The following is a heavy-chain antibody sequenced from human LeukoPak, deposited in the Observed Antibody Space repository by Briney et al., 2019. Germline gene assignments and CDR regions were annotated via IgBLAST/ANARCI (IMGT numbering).Heavy chain of an antibody. V-gene: IGHV1-2*02. D-gene: IGHD1-20*01. CDR2: INPNSGGT. J-gene: IGHJ4*02. Sequence: ASVKVSCMASGYTFTGYYMHWVRQAPGQGLEWMGWINPNSGGTNYAQKFQGRVTMTRDTSISTAYMELSRLRSDDTAVYYCARCRSARYNWNLGTLDYWGQGTLVTVSS. CDR1: GYTFTGYY. CDR3: ARCRSARYNWNLGTLDY.